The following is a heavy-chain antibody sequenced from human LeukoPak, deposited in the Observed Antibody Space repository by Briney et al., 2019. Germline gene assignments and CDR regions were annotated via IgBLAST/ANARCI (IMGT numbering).Heavy chain of an antibody. CDR3: ATWRYCSGGSCYGNYYMDV. J-gene: IGHJ6*03. D-gene: IGHD2-15*01. CDR2: IYSSGST. CDR1: GGSISSYY. Sequence: SETLSLTCTASGGSISSYYWSWIRQPAGKGLEWIGRIYSSGSTNYNPSLKSRVTISIDTSKNQFSLKLSSVTAVDTAVYYCATWRYCSGGSCYGNYYMDVWGKGTTVTVSS. V-gene: IGHV4-4*07.